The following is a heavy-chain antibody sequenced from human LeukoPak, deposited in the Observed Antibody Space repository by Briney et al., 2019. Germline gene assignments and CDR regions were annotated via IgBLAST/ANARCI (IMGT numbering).Heavy chain of an antibody. CDR3: ARGYAFTDKYDSGGYYSRRKVYFDY. Sequence: PSETLSLTCTVSGGSISSSSYYWGWIRQPPGQGLEWIGSIYYSGSTYYNPSLKSRVTISIDTSTNHFTLKLSSVTAADTAVYYCARGYAFTDKYDSGGYYSRRKVYFDYWGQGSLVTVSS. CDR1: GGSISSSSYY. J-gene: IGHJ4*02. CDR2: IYYSGST. V-gene: IGHV4-39*02. D-gene: IGHD3-22*01.